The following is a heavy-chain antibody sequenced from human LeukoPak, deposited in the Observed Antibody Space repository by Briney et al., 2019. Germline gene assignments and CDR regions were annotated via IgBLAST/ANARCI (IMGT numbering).Heavy chain of an antibody. Sequence: VSAISGSGGSTYYADSVKGRFTISRDNSKNTLYLQMNSLRAEDTAVYYCAETYYDILTGSPWGQGTLVTVSS. CDR2: ISGSGGST. J-gene: IGHJ4*02. V-gene: IGHV3-23*01. D-gene: IGHD3-9*01. CDR3: AETYYDILTGSP.